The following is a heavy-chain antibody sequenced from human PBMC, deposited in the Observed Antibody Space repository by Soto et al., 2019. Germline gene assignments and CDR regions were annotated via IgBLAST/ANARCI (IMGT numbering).Heavy chain of an antibody. CDR2: IYWDDVK. J-gene: IGHJ4*02. CDR1: GFSLTTSGAG. V-gene: IGHV2-5*02. Sequence: SGPTLVNPTQTLTLTCTFSGFSLTTSGAGVGWIRQPPGKALEWLALIYWDDVKAYSPSLKSRLTITKDTSKNQVVLTMSNMDPVDTATYYCAHRLGRVAVRGVFAPHFDYWGQGSLVNVFS. CDR3: AHRLGRVAVRGVFAPHFDY. D-gene: IGHD3-10*01.